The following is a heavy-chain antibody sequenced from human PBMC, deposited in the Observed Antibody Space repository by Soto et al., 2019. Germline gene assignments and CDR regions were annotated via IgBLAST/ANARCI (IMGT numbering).Heavy chain of an antibody. CDR2: INGDGTDT. CDR3: AREVGRGSGSYYLDY. V-gene: IGHV3-74*03. Sequence: PGGSLRLSCAASGFTFSMYWMHWARQAPGKGLLWVSRINGDGTDTTYADSVKGRFTISRDNAKNTVYLQMNGLRAEDTAVYYCAREVGRGSGSYYLDYWGQETLVTVSS. J-gene: IGHJ4*02. CDR1: GFTFSMYW. D-gene: IGHD3-16*01.